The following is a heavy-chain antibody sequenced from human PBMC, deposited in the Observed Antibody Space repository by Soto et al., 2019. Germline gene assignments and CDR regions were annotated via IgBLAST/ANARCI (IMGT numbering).Heavy chain of an antibody. CDR3: ARGGFVVVPAAIPGYYYGMDV. D-gene: IGHD2-2*02. Sequence: LSLTCTVSGGSISSGGYYWSWIRQHPGKGLEWIGYIYYSGSTYYNPSLKSRVTISVDTSKNQFSLKLSSVTAADTAVYYCARGGFVVVPAAIPGYYYGMDVWGQGTTVTVSS. J-gene: IGHJ6*02. CDR1: GGSISSGGYY. CDR2: IYYSGST. V-gene: IGHV4-31*02.